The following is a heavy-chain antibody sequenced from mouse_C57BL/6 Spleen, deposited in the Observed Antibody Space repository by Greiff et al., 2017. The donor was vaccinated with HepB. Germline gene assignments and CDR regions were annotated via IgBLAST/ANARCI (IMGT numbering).Heavy chain of an antibody. D-gene: IGHD1-1*01. Sequence: VQLQQSGTVLARPGASVKMSCKTSGYTFTSYWMHWVKQRPGQGLEWIGAIYPGNSDTSYNQKFKGKAKLTAVTSASTAYMELSSLTNEDSAVYYGTRGATVVAHGYFDVWGTGTTVTVSS. V-gene: IGHV1-5*01. CDR1: GYTFTSYW. CDR3: TRGATVVAHGYFDV. CDR2: IYPGNSDT. J-gene: IGHJ1*03.